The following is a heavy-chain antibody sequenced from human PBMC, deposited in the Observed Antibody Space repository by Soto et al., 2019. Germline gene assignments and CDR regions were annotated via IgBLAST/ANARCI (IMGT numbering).Heavy chain of an antibody. J-gene: IGHJ4*02. CDR1: GGSIISADSY. CDR2: IFHSGTS. V-gene: IGHV4-31*03. Sequence: SETLSLTCTVSGGSIISADSYWSWVRQHPGKGLEWIGYIFHSGTSHYNPSLKSRLIMSVDTSKNQFSLRLGSVTVADTAVYYCARDLDYFDSRLYTHYFDYWGQGALVTVSS. D-gene: IGHD3-22*01. CDR3: ARDLDYFDSRLYTHYFDY.